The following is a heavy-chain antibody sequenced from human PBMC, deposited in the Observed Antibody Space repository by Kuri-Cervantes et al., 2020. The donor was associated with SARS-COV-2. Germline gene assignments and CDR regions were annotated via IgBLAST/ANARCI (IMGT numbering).Heavy chain of an antibody. J-gene: IGHJ6*03. CDR2: IWYDGKNE. V-gene: IGHV3-33*08. CDR1: GFTFSNYA. Sequence: GGSLRLSCVASGFTFSNYAIHWVRQAPGKGLEWVSVIWYDGKNEYYAGSVKGRFNISRDTSKNTVSLHMNSLRAEDTAMYYCATGAANSYMDVWGSGTTVTVSS. D-gene: IGHD3-10*01. CDR3: ATGAANSYMDV.